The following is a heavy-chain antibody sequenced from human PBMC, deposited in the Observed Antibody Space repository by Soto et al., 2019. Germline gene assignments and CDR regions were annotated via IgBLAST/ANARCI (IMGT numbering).Heavy chain of an antibody. D-gene: IGHD2-8*01. CDR2: IKQDGSEK. Sequence: ESGGGLVQPGGSLRLSCVASGFTFSSYWMSWVRQAPGKGLEWVANIKQDGSEKYYVDSVKGRFTISRDNAKNSLYLQMNSLRAEDTAVYYCARFVGVSYWGQGTLVTVSS. V-gene: IGHV3-7*01. CDR3: ARFVGVSY. CDR1: GFTFSSYW. J-gene: IGHJ4*02.